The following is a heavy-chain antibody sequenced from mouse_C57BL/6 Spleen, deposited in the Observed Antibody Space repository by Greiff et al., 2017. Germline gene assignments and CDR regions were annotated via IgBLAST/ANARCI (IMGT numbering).Heavy chain of an antibody. CDR3: ARGEYDYVDY. J-gene: IGHJ2*01. CDR1: GYTFTSYW. V-gene: IGHV1-59*01. Sequence: VQLQQSGAELVRPGTSVKLSCKASGYTFTSYWMHWVKQRPGQGLEWIGVIDPSDSYTNYNQKFKGKATLTVDTSSSTAYMQLSSLTSEDSAVYYCARGEYDYVDYWGQGTTLTVSS. CDR2: IDPSDSYT. D-gene: IGHD2-3*01.